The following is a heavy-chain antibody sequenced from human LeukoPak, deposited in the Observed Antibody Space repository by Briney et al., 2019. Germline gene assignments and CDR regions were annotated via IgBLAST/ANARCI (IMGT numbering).Heavy chain of an antibody. CDR3: AKSSGGTAYYYYMDV. CDR2: FSGNGGSI. CDR1: GFTFDDYA. J-gene: IGHJ6*03. Sequence: PGGSLRLSCAASGFTFDDYAMNWVRQAPGKGLEWVSGFSGNGGSIYYADSVKGRFTISRDNSKNTLFLQINSLRAEDTAVYYSAKSSGGTAYYYYMDVWGKGTTVIVSS. D-gene: IGHD6-6*01. V-gene: IGHV3-23*01.